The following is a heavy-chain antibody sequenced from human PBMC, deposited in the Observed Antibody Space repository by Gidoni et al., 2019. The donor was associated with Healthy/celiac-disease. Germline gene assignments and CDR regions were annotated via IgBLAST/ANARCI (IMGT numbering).Heavy chain of an antibody. Sequence: EVQLVESGGGLVQPGRSLRLSCAASGFTFDDYAMHWVRQAPGKGLEWVSGMSWNSGSIGYADSVKGRFTISRDNAKNSLYLQMNSLRAEDTALYYCAKAAHFGVIPPDYFDYWGQGTLVTVSS. CDR1: GFTFDDYA. J-gene: IGHJ4*02. CDR3: AKAAHFGVIPPDYFDY. V-gene: IGHV3-9*01. D-gene: IGHD3-3*01. CDR2: MSWNSGSI.